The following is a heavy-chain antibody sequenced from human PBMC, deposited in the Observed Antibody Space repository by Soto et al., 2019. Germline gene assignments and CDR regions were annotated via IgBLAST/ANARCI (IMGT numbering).Heavy chain of an antibody. CDR1: GFTFSSYS. CDR2: ISSSSSYI. CDR3: ARDDSSSSYYYYYYGMDV. D-gene: IGHD6-6*01. V-gene: IGHV3-21*01. J-gene: IGHJ6*02. Sequence: SGGSLRLSCAASGFTFSSYSMNWVRQAPGKGLEWVSSISSSSSYIYYADSVKGRFTISRDNAKNSLYLQMNSLRAGDTAVYYCARDDSSSSYYYYYYGMDVWGQGTTVTVSS.